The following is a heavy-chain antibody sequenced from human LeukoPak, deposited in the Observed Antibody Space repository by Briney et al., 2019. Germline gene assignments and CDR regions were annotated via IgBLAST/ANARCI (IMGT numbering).Heavy chain of an antibody. V-gene: IGHV3-7*03. CDR2: IKQDGSDK. D-gene: IGHD6-13*01. Sequence: PGGSLRLSCTASGFSFSSYWMSWVRQAPGKGLEWVANIKQDGSDKYYVDSVKGRFTISRDNAKNSLYLQMNSLRAEDTALYYCAKVGVAAAGPFDYWGQGTLVTVSS. CDR3: AKVGVAAAGPFDY. J-gene: IGHJ4*02. CDR1: GFSFSSYW.